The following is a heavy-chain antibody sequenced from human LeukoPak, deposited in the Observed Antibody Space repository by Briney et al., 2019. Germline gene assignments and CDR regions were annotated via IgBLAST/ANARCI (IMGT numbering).Heavy chain of an antibody. CDR3: AKGLYSNLLGFDY. Sequence: GGSLRLSCAASGFTFSSYSMNWVRQAPGKGLEWVSSISSSSSYIYYADSVKGRFTISRDNAKNSLYLQMNSLRTEDTALYYCAKGLYSNLLGFDYCGQGTLVTVSS. CDR2: ISSSSSYI. J-gene: IGHJ4*02. CDR1: GFTFSSYS. D-gene: IGHD4-11*01. V-gene: IGHV3-21*04.